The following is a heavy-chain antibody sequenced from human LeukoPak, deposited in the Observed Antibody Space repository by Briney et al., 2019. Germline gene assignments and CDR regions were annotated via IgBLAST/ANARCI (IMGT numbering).Heavy chain of an antibody. CDR1: GFTFSSYA. D-gene: IGHD4-17*01. Sequence: PGGSLRLSCAASGFTFSSYAMSWVRQAPGKGLEWVSTFSGGGGVTYYADPVKGRFTISRDYSNNTLYLQMHSLRAGDTAVYYCAKAGKPTVATLFYFDYWGQGTLVTVSS. V-gene: IGHV3-23*01. CDR3: AKAGKPTVATLFYFDY. J-gene: IGHJ4*02. CDR2: FSGGGGVT.